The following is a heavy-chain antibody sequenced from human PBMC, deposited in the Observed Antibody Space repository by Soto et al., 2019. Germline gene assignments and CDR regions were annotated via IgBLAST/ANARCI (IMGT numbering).Heavy chain of an antibody. V-gene: IGHV3-23*01. J-gene: IGHJ4*02. CDR1: GFTFSSFA. Sequence: VPLLESGGGLVPPGGSLRLSCAPSGFTFSSFAMGWVRQAPGKGLEWISHITGAGRTTYADSVKGRFTISRDNFKNTLYLQMDSVRAEDTAVYYCVKDYIAVTGKGFFGSWGQGALVTVSS. CDR3: VKDYIAVTGKGFFGS. CDR2: ITGAGRTT. D-gene: IGHD6-19*01.